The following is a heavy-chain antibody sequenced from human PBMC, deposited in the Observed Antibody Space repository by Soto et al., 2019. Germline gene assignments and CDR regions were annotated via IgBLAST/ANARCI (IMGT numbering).Heavy chain of an antibody. CDR1: GFTFSSYA. V-gene: IGHV3-23*01. CDR2: ISDSGGST. D-gene: IGHD6-19*01. J-gene: IGHJ4*02. CDR3: AKPGYLEQWLVRGYFDY. Sequence: VQLLDSGGGLVQPGGSLRLSCEASGFTFSSYAMSWVRQAPGKGLEWVSAISDSGGSTYYADSVKGRFTISRDNSKNTLYLQMNSLRAEDTAVYYCAKPGYLEQWLVRGYFDYWGQGTLVTVSS.